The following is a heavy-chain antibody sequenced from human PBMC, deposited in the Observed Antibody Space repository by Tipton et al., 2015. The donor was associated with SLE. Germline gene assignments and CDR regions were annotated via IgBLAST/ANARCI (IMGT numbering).Heavy chain of an antibody. CDR2: MYSSGST. D-gene: IGHD2-21*02. CDR3: ARGGARCDGDCYPDAFDI. J-gene: IGHJ3*02. Sequence: LRLSCTVSGGSISSYYWSWIRQPPGKGLEWIGCMYSSGSTYYNPSLRSRVTMSVDTSKSHFSLSLNSVTAADTAVYFCARGGARCDGDCYPDAFDIWGQGTMLTVSS. CDR1: GGSISSYY. V-gene: IGHV4-59*01.